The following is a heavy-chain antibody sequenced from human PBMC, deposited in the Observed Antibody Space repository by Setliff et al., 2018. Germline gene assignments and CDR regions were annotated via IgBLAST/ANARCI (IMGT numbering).Heavy chain of an antibody. V-gene: IGHV3-7*01. Sequence: GGSLRLSCAASGFTFSDYNMNWVRQAPGKGLEWVANIKQDGSEKYYVDSVKGRFTISRDNAKNSLYLQMNSLRAEDTAVYYCARLAGGITIYAYYGGRSGGYFDYWGQGSLVTVSS. D-gene: IGHD3-3*01. CDR1: GFTFSDYN. CDR3: ARLAGGITIYAYYGGRSGGYFDY. J-gene: IGHJ4*02. CDR2: IKQDGSEK.